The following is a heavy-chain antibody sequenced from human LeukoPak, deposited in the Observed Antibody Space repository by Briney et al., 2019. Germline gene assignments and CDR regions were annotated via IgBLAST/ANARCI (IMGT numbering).Heavy chain of an antibody. CDR1: GFTFSSYA. D-gene: IGHD3-22*01. J-gene: IGHJ4*02. CDR3: AATYYYDGSGDY. CDR2: ISSTGSNI. V-gene: IGHV3-48*03. Sequence: GGSLRLSCAASGFTFSSYAMSWVHQAPGKGLEWVSYISSTGSNIYYADSVKGRFTISRDNAKNSLYLLMNSLRTEDTAVYYCAATYYYDGSGDYWGQGTLVTVSS.